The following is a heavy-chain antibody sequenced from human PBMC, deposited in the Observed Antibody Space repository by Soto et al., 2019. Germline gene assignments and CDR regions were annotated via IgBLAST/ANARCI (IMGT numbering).Heavy chain of an antibody. V-gene: IGHV2-5*01. J-gene: IGHJ4*02. CDR2: VYFNGDK. D-gene: IGHD6-13*01. CDR1: GLSLATVDLG. Sequence: SGPTLVNPAQTLTLTCTFSGLSLATVDLGVTWIRQSPGKAPEWLALVYFNGDKRYSPSLRNRLTITKDTPRNQVVLTMTNMDPVNKPIYYWAHRPKGYIRGWENGYFDYGGRGIRVPVSS. CDR3: AHRPKGYIRGWENGYFDY.